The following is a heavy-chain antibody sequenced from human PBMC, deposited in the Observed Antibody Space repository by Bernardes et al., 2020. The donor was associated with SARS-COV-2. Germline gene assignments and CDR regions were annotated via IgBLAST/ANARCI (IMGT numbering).Heavy chain of an antibody. J-gene: IGHJ5*02. CDR3: ARGRAPSYLWFGESYWFDP. V-gene: IGHV3-23*01. CDR2: TSGSGGTA. CDR1: GFTFSNYA. D-gene: IGHD3-10*01. Sequence: GGSLRPSCAASGFTFSNYAMTWDRQAPGKGLEWVSFTSGSGGTAYYADSVKGRFTTSRDNSKNTPYQQMNSLRSEDTAVYYCARGRAPSYLWFGESYWFDPWGQGTLVTVSS.